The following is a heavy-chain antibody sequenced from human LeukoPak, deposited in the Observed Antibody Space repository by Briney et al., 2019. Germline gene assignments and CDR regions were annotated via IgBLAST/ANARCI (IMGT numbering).Heavy chain of an antibody. CDR1: GFTFSSYW. CDR3: ARGATDYYDSSGYYIDDAFDI. CDR2: IKQGGSEK. D-gene: IGHD3-22*01. J-gene: IGHJ3*02. Sequence: PGGSLRLSCAASGFTFSSYWMSWVRQAPGKGLEWVANIKQGGSEKYYVDSVKGRFTISRDNAKNSLYLQMNSLSAEDTAVYYCARGATDYYDSSGYYIDDAFDIWGQGTMVTVSS. V-gene: IGHV3-7*04.